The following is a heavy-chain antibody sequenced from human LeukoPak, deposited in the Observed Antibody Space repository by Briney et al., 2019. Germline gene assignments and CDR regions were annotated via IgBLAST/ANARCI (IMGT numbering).Heavy chain of an antibody. CDR3: ARFYATTHYFDY. CDR1: GFSLSRNGVG. V-gene: IGHV2-5*02. D-gene: IGHD2/OR15-2a*01. J-gene: IGHJ4*02. Sequence: SGPTLVNPTQTLTLTCTFSGFSLSRNGVGVTWIRQPPGKALEWLATVYWDDDKAYSPSLKTRVTITKDSSKSQVVLIMTNMDPVDTATYYCARFYATTHYFDYWGQGILVTVSS. CDR2: VYWDDDK.